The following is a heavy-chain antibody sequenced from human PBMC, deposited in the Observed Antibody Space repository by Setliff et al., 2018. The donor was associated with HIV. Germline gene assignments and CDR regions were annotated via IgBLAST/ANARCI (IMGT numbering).Heavy chain of an antibody. V-gene: IGHV4-30-4*08. J-gene: IGHJ4*02. CDR1: GGSISSGDYY. CDR2: IYYSGST. Sequence: PSETLSLTCTVSGGSISSGDYYWSWIRQPPGKGLEWIGYIYYSGSTYYNPSLKSRVTISIDTSKNQFSLNLTSVTAADTGLYYCVFGLRFSPFDNWGQGTLVTVSS. D-gene: IGHD5-12*01. CDR3: VFGLRFSPFDN.